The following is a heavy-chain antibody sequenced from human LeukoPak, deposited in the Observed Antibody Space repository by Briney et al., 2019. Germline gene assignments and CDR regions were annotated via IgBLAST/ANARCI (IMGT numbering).Heavy chain of an antibody. CDR1: GFTFSSYS. D-gene: IGHD5-12*01. J-gene: IGHJ4*02. CDR2: ISSSSSTI. CDR3: ARGSYSGYDEGFDY. Sequence: PGGSLRLSCAASGFTFSSYSMNWVRQAPGKGLEWVSYISSSSSTIYYADSVKGRFTISRDNAKNSLYLQMNSLRAEDTAVYYCARGSYSGYDEGFDYWGQGTLVTVSS. V-gene: IGHV3-48*01.